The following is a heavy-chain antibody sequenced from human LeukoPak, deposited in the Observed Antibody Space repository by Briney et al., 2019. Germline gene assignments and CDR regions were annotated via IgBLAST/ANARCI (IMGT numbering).Heavy chain of an antibody. D-gene: IGHD1-1*01. CDR3: AKDRNAGTGYFDY. Sequence: GGSLRLSCAASGFTFSSYAMSWVRQAPGKGLEWVSAISGSGGSTYYADSVKGWFTISRDNSKNTLYLQMNSLRAEDTAVYYCAKDRNAGTGYFDYWGQGTLVTVSS. J-gene: IGHJ4*02. CDR1: GFTFSSYA. V-gene: IGHV3-23*01. CDR2: ISGSGGST.